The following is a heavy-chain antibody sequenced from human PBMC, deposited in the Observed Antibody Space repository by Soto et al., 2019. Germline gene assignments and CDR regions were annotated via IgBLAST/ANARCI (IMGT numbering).Heavy chain of an antibody. D-gene: IGHD6-6*01. CDR3: ARCGYSSSSRGGYYFDY. CDR2: ISSSSSYI. V-gene: IGHV3-21*01. J-gene: IGHJ4*02. Sequence: PGGTLRLSCAASGFTFSSYSRNWVRQATGKGLEWVSSISSSSSYIYYAVSVKGRFTISRDNAKNSLYLQMNSLRAEDTAVYYCARCGYSSSSRGGYYFDYWGQGTLVIVSS. CDR1: GFTFSSYS.